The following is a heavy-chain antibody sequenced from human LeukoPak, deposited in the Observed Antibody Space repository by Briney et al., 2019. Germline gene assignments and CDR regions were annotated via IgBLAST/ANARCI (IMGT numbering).Heavy chain of an antibody. V-gene: IGHV3-74*01. J-gene: IGHJ3*01. CDR1: GFTFSPYW. D-gene: IGHD2-21*02. CDR3: ARGGGDHAFDV. Sequence: GGSLRLSCAASGFTFSPYWMHWVRQGPGKGLVWVSRINSDGSSTIYADSVKGRFTISRDNAKNTLYLQMDSLRAEDTAVYYRARGGGDHAFDVWGQGTMVTVSS. CDR2: INSDGSST.